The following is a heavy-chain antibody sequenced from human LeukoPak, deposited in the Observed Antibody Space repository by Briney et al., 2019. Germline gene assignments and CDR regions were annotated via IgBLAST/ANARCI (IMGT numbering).Heavy chain of an antibody. Sequence: GGSLRLSCAASGFTFSSFAMSWVRQAPGKGLEWVSSISSSSSYIYYADSVKGRFTISRDSAKNSLYLQMNSLRAEDTAVYYCARDSRAVAGLDAFDIWGQGTMVTVSS. J-gene: IGHJ3*02. V-gene: IGHV3-21*01. CDR1: GFTFSSFA. CDR2: ISSSSSYI. D-gene: IGHD6-19*01. CDR3: ARDSRAVAGLDAFDI.